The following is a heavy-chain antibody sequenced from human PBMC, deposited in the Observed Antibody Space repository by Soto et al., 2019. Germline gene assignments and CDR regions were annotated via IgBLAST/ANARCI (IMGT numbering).Heavy chain of an antibody. CDR2: TYHSGNP. V-gene: IGHV4-30-2*03. J-gene: IGHJ4*02. CDR3: ARRGSSSWYGY. D-gene: IGHD6-13*01. Sequence: SETLSLTCDFSGDTISTGGYTWAWIRQPPGKALEWIGHTYHSGNPYYNPSLKSRITISVDTSKNQSSLKLSSVTAADTAVYYCARRGSSSWYGYWGQGTLVTVSS. CDR1: GDTISTGGYT.